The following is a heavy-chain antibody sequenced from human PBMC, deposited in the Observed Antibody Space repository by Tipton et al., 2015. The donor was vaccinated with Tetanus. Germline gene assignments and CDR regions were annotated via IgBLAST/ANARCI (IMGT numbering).Heavy chain of an antibody. CDR3: ARAPYTSPGKYSFDY. D-gene: IGHD5-18*01. CDR2: MYHTGGS. CDR1: GVSMRNGGFS. Sequence: TLSLTCTVSGVSMRNGGFSWSWIRQPPGKGLEWIGYMYHTGGSYYNPSLKSRVTMSVDLSNNQFSLSLRFGSAADTAVYYCARAPYTSPGKYSFDYWGQGILVTVPS. J-gene: IGHJ4*02. V-gene: IGHV4-30-2*01.